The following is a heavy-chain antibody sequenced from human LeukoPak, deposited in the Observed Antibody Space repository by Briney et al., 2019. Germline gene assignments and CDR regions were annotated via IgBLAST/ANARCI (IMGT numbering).Heavy chain of an antibody. CDR2: ISSSSSYI. V-gene: IGHV3-21*01. D-gene: IGHD6-13*01. J-gene: IGHJ4*02. CDR3: ARDLYSGSWYVDYFDY. CDR1: GFTFSSYS. Sequence: GGSLRLSCAASGFTFSSYSMNWVRQAPGKGLEWVSSISSSSSYIYYADSVKGRFTISRDNAKNSLYLQMNSLRADDTAVYYCARDLYSGSWYVDYFDYWGQGTLVTVSS.